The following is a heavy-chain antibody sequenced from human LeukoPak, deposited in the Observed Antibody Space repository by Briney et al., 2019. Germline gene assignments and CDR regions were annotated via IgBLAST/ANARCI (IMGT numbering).Heavy chain of an antibody. D-gene: IGHD3-10*01. CDR2: IFYSGST. Sequence: PSETLSLTCTVSGGSISSYYWSWLRHPPGRGLEWFGYIFYSGSTNYNPSLKGRVPMSVDTSKKQFSLKLSSVTAADTAVYYCARVRRGFGEAGDQYYMDVWGKGTTVTISS. J-gene: IGHJ6*03. V-gene: IGHV4-59*12. CDR3: ARVRRGFGEAGDQYYMDV. CDR1: GGSISSYY.